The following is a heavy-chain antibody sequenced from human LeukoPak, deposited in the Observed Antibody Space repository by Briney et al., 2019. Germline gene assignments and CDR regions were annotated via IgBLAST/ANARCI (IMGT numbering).Heavy chain of an antibody. CDR2: ISSNGGST. Sequence: GGSLRLSCSASGFTFSSYAMHWVRQAPGKGLEYVSAISSNGGSTYYADSVKGRFTISRDNSKNMLYLQMSSLRAEDTAVYYCVKEREYGDYEGWFDPWGQGTLVTVSS. V-gene: IGHV3-64D*06. CDR3: VKEREYGDYEGWFDP. J-gene: IGHJ5*02. D-gene: IGHD4-17*01. CDR1: GFTFSSYA.